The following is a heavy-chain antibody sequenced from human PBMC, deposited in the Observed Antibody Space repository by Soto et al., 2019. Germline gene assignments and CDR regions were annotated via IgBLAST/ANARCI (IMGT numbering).Heavy chain of an antibody. J-gene: IGHJ4*02. CDR1: GFTFSSYW. D-gene: IGHD3-22*01. V-gene: IGHV3-74*01. CDR3: ARGDGDYYDGNGYLGRH. CDR2: IKSDGSGT. Sequence: EVQLVESGGGLVQPGGSLRLSCAASGFTFSSYWMHWVRQAPGKGLVWVSRIKSDGSGTYYADSVKGRLTISRDNAKNTLYLQMYSLVAEDTAVYYCARGDGDYYDGNGYLGRHWGQGTLVTVSS.